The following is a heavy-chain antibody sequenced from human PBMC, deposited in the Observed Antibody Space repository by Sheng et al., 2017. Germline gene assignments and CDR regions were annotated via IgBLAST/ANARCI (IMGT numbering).Heavy chain of an antibody. D-gene: IGHD3-22*01. CDR2: IYYSGST. CDR1: GGSISSSSYY. J-gene: IGHJ3*02. V-gene: IGHV4-39*07. Sequence: QLQLQESGPGLVKPSETLSLTCTVSGGSISSSSYYWGWIRQPPGKGLEWIGSIYYSGSTYYNPSLKSRVTISVDTSKNQFSLKLSSVTAADTAVYYCARDRVIVGLEAFDIWGQGTMVTVSS. CDR3: ARDRVIVGLEAFDI.